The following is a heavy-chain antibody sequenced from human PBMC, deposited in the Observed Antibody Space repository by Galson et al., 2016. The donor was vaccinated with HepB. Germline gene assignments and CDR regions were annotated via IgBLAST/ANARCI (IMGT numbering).Heavy chain of an antibody. Sequence: PALVKPTQTLTLTCTFSGFSLSTSGVGVGWIRQPPGKALEWLALIYWDDDKSYSPYLKSRLTITQDTSKNQVVLTVTDMDPVETATYYCAHRTGTAVTSPFQYWGQGALVTVSS. CDR3: AHRTGTAVTSPFQY. V-gene: IGHV2-5*02. CDR1: GFSLSTSGVG. J-gene: IGHJ4*02. CDR2: IYWDDDK. D-gene: IGHD4-17*01.